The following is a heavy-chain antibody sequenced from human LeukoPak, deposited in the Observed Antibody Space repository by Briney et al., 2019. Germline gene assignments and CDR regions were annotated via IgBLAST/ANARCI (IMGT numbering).Heavy chain of an antibody. Sequence: ASVKVSCKASGYTFTSYDINWVRQATGQGLEWMGWMNPNSGNTGYSQKFQGRVTITRDTSASTAYMELSSLRSEDTAVYYCARSESPDYDILTGYRYWGQGTLVTVSS. CDR1: GYTFTSYD. J-gene: IGHJ4*02. D-gene: IGHD3-9*01. CDR3: ARSESPDYDILTGYRY. V-gene: IGHV1-8*03. CDR2: MNPNSGNT.